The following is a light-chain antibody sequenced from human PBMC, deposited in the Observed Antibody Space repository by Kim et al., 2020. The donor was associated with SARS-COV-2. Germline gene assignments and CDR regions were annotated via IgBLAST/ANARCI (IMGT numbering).Light chain of an antibody. Sequence: GQRVIISCSGSSSSIGVHDVYWYQQFPDTAPKLLIYTNNPRPSGVPDRFSGSKSGTSASLAISGLRSEDEADYYCAAWDDSLSGVVFGGGTQLTV. J-gene: IGLJ2*01. CDR2: TNN. V-gene: IGLV1-47*01. CDR3: AAWDDSLSGVV. CDR1: SSSIGVHD.